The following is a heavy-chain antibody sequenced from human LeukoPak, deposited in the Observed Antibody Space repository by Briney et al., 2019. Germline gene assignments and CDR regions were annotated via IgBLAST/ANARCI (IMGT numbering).Heavy chain of an antibody. Sequence: ASVTVSCKASGYTFTSYDINWVRQATGQGLEWMGWMNPNSGNTGYAQKFQGRVTMTRNTSISTAYMELSSLRSEDTAVYYCARDSGYRRYYYYGMDVWGQGTTVTVSS. CDR3: ARDSGYRRYYYYGMDV. V-gene: IGHV1-8*01. J-gene: IGHJ6*02. D-gene: IGHD5-12*01. CDR2: MNPNSGNT. CDR1: GYTFTSYD.